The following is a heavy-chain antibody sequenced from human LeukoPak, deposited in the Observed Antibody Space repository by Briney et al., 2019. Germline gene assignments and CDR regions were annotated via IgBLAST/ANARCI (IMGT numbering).Heavy chain of an antibody. J-gene: IGHJ4*02. CDR1: GGSISSYY. CDR2: IYYSGST. V-gene: IGHV4-59*01. D-gene: IGHD6-13*01. Sequence: PSETLSLTCTVSGGSISSYYWSWIRQPPGKGLEWIGYIYYSGSTNYNPSLKSRVTISVDTSKNQFSLKLSSVTAADTAVYYCASGRYSSSSWYYFDYWGQGTLVTVSS. CDR3: ASGRYSSSSWYYFDY.